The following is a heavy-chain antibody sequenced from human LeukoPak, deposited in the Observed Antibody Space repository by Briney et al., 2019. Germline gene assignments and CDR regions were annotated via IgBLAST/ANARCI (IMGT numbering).Heavy chain of an antibody. CDR3: AIWEGGRYYDFDY. CDR2: INHSGST. V-gene: IGHV4-34*01. J-gene: IGHJ4*02. Sequence: SETLSLTCAVYGGSFIGYYWSWIRQPPGKGLEWIGEINHSGSTNYNPSLKSRVTISVDTSKNQFSLKLSSVTAADTAVYYCAIWEGGRYYDFDYWGQGTLVTVSS. D-gene: IGHD1-26*01. CDR1: GGSFIGYY.